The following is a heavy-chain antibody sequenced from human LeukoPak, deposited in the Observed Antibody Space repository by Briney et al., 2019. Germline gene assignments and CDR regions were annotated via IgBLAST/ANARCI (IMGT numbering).Heavy chain of an antibody. CDR2: ICDDGSNK. CDR1: GFTFSSYG. J-gene: IGHJ4*02. V-gene: IGHV3-33*01. CDR3: ARDPGGIAVAGNAGYYFDY. D-gene: IGHD6-19*01. Sequence: GGSLRLSCAASGFTFSSYGMHWVRQAPGKGLEWVAVICDDGSNKYYADSVKGRFTISRDNSKNTLYLQMNSLRAEDTAVYYCARDPGGIAVAGNAGYYFDYWGQGTLVTVSS.